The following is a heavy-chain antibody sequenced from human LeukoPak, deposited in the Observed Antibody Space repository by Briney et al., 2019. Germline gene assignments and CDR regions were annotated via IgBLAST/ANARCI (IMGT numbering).Heavy chain of an antibody. CDR3: TRDFIVGAETVVFDY. CDR2: IKGDASTT. V-gene: IGHV3-74*03. D-gene: IGHD1-26*01. CDR1: GFTFRNYW. Sequence: GGSLRLSCAASGFTFRNYWMHWVRQAPGEGLVWVSRIKGDASTTTYADSVKGRFTISRDYAKNTLYLQMNSLRAEDTAIYYCTRDFIVGAETVVFDYWGQGTLVTVSS. J-gene: IGHJ4*02.